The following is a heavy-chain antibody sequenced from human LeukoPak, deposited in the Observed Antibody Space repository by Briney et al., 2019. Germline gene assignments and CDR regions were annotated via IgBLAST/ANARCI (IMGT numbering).Heavy chain of an antibody. V-gene: IGHV3-23*01. J-gene: IGHJ4*02. CDR1: VFTFSYYP. CDR2: ISSTGLSS. D-gene: IGHD2-21*01. Sequence: GGSLILCCAASVFTFSYYPMTSVRQAPGKGLDWISPISSTGLSSYYADSVKGRFTIPRDNSKNTLYLQLNSLRVEDAGVYYCARAPVTSCRGVYCYPFDYWGQGTLVAVSS. CDR3: ARAPVTSCRGVYCYPFDY.